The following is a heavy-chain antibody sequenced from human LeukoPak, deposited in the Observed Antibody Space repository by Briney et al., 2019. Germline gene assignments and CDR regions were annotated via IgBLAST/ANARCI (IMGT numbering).Heavy chain of an antibody. D-gene: IGHD1-14*01. V-gene: IGHV4-39*07. CDR2: IYYSGST. J-gene: IGHJ5*02. Sequence: SETLSLTCTVSGGSIRSSNYYWGWIRQPPGKGLEWIGSIYYSGSTYYNTSLMSRITISVDTSENQFSLKLSSVTAADTAVYYCARPDRGAWRLTPINWFDPWGQGTLVTVSS. CDR1: GGSIRSSNYY. CDR3: ARPDRGAWRLTPINWFDP.